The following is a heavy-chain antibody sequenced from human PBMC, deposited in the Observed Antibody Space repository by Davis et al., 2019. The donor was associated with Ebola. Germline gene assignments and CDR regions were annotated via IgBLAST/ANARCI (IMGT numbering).Heavy chain of an antibody. CDR1: GYTFTGYY. Sequence: ASVKVSCKASGYTFTGYYMHWVRQAPGQGLEWMGWISAYNGNTNYAQKLQGRVTMTTDTSTSTAYMELRSLRSDDTAVYYCARDPYGDYPDYWGQGTLVTVSS. D-gene: IGHD4-17*01. J-gene: IGHJ4*02. CDR2: ISAYNGNT. CDR3: ARDPYGDYPDY. V-gene: IGHV1-18*04.